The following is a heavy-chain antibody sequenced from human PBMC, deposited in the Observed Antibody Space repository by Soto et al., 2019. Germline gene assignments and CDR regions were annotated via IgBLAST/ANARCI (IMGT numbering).Heavy chain of an antibody. CDR3: AAALFNPIHNYYYYYMDV. V-gene: IGHV3-9*01. CDR2: IIWNSGAV. D-gene: IGHD5-18*01. CDR1: GFAFDAYA. Sequence: EVQLAESGGGLVQPGTSLRLSCAASGFAFDAYAMHWFRQAPGKGLEWVSGIIWNSGAVEYADSVKGRFAISRDNSSNSLSLHMNGLRIEDSALYFCAAALFNPIHNYYYYYMDVWGKGTTVTVSS. J-gene: IGHJ6*03.